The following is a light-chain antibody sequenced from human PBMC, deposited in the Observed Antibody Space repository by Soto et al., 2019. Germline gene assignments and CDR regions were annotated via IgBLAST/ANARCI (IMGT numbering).Light chain of an antibody. CDR1: QSMNDW. CDR2: DAS. Sequence: DIQMTQSPSTLSASVGDRVTITCRASQSMNDWLAWYQQKPGTAPKVLIYDASSLQSGVPSRFSGSGSGTEFTLTIGSLQPDDVATYYCLRYNAFSQTFGQGTKVEI. J-gene: IGKJ1*01. V-gene: IGKV1-5*01. CDR3: LRYNAFSQT.